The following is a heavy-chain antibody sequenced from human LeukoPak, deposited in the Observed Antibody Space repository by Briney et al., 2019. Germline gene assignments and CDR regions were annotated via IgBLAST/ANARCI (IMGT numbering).Heavy chain of an antibody. V-gene: IGHV1-2*02. CDR2: INPNSGGT. J-gene: IGHJ4*02. D-gene: IGHD4-17*01. CDR3: ARDKESIHNYGDRNFDY. CDR1: GYTFTGYY. Sequence: ASVKVSCKASGYTFTGYYMHWVRQAPGQGLEWMGWINPNSGGTNYAQKFQGRVTMTRDTSISTAYMGLSRLRSDDTAVYYCARDKESIHNYGDRNFDYWGQGTLVTVSS.